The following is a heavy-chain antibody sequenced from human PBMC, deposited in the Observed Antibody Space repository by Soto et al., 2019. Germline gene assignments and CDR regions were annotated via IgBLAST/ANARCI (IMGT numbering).Heavy chain of an antibody. CDR1: GFTFSTYW. CDR2: IGGDGSTT. CDR3: ARHTGGSQYDY. J-gene: IGHJ4*02. V-gene: IGHV3-74*02. D-gene: IGHD2-15*01. Sequence: EVQLVESGGDLVQPGGSLRLSCAASGFTFSTYWMHWVRQVPGKGLVWVSRIGGDGSTTTYADSVKGRFTISRDNAKNSLHLQMNSLRAEDTAVYYCARHTGGSQYDYWGQGILVTVSS.